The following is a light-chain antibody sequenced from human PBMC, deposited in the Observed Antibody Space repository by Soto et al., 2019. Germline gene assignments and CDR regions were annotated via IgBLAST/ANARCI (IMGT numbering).Light chain of an antibody. CDR2: GTS. CDR3: QEYGTSPYT. V-gene: IGKV3-20*01. Sequence: ELVLTQSPGTLSLSPGERATLSCRASQNVNSKYLAWHQQKPGQPPRLLIYGTSSRATGIPGRFSGSGSGTDFTLTISRLEPEDFAVYYCQEYGTSPYTFGQGTKLEIK. J-gene: IGKJ2*01. CDR1: QNVNSKY.